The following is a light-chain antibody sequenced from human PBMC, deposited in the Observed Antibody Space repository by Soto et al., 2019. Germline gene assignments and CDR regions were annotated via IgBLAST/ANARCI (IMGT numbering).Light chain of an antibody. CDR3: SSYTGSSTVV. CDR1: SSDVGGYNF. J-gene: IGLJ2*01. V-gene: IGLV2-14*01. Sequence: QSALTQAASVSGSPGQSITISCTGTSSDVGGYNFVSWYQQPPGKAPKLMIYEVSYRPSGVSNRFSGSKSGNTASLTISGLQAEDEADYYCSSYTGSSTVVFGGGTKRTVL. CDR2: EVS.